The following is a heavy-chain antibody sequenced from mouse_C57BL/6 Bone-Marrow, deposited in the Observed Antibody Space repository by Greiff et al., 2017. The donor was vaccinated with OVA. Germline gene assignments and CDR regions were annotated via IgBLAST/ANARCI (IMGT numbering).Heavy chain of an antibody. D-gene: IGHD4-1*01. CDR2: ISYDGSN. CDR1: GYSITSGYY. Sequence: ESGPGLVKPSQSLSLTCSVTGYSITSGYYWNWIRQFPGNKLEWMGYISYDGSNNYNPSLKNRISITRDTSKNQFFLKLNSVTTEDTATYYCARDRWDDAYWGQGTLVTVSA. J-gene: IGHJ3*01. CDR3: ARDRWDDAY. V-gene: IGHV3-6*01.